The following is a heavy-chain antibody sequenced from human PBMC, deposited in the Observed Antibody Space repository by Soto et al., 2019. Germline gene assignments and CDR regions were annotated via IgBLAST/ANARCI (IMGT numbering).Heavy chain of an antibody. J-gene: IGHJ4*02. V-gene: IGHV1-3*01. CDR2: INAGNGNT. D-gene: IGHD6-13*01. CDR1: GYTFTSYA. Sequence: ASVKVSCKASGYTFTSYAMHWVRQAPGQRPEWMGWINAGNGNTKYSQKFQGRVTITRDTSASTAYMELSSLRSEDTAVYYCARDRGGASGSSWYYFDYWGQGTPVTVSS. CDR3: ARDRGGASGSSWYYFDY.